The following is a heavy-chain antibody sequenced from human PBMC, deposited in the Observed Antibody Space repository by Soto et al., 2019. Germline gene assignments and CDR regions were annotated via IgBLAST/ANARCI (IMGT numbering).Heavy chain of an antibody. CDR3: AGHSSGVPGYYYGMDV. D-gene: IGHD3-22*01. CDR1: GYTFTSYG. Sequence: SVKVSCKASGYTFTSYGISWVRQAPGQGLEWMGGIIPIFDTADYAQKFQGRVTITADESTNTAYMELSSLRSEDTAVYYCAGHSSGVPGYYYGMDVWGQGTTVTVSS. V-gene: IGHV1-69*13. J-gene: IGHJ6*02. CDR2: IIPIFDTA.